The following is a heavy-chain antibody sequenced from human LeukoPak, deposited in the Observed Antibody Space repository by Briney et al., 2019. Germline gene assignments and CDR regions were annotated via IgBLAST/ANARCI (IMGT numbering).Heavy chain of an antibody. Sequence: SLRLSCAASGFTFDDYAMHWVRQAPGKGLEWVSGISWNSGSIGYADSVKGRFTISRDNAKNSLDLQMNSLRAEDMALYYCAKGLSSGWLDWFDPWGQGTLVTVSS. J-gene: IGHJ5*02. CDR2: ISWNSGSI. CDR1: GFTFDDYA. V-gene: IGHV3-9*03. CDR3: AKGLSSGWLDWFDP. D-gene: IGHD6-19*01.